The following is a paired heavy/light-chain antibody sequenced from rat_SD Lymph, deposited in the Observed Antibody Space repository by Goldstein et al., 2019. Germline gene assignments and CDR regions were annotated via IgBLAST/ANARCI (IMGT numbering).Light chain of an antibody. CDR1: QDIGNW. CDR3: LQAYSAPYT. V-gene: IGKV12S16*01. Sequence: DIQMTQSPASLSASLEEIVTITCQASQDIGNWLSWYQQKPGKSPQLLIYGATSLADGVPSRFSGSRSGTQYSLKISRLQVEDIGIYYCLQAYSAPYTFGAGTKLELK. J-gene: IGKJ2-3*01. CDR2: GAT.
Heavy chain of an antibody. J-gene: IGHJ3*01. CDR1: GYTFTDYA. V-gene: IGHV1-52*01. CDR3: TRDGELGYGGYGWFAY. D-gene: IGHD1-11*01. Sequence: QVQLQQSGAELVKPGSSVKLSCKASGYTFTDYAMKWVKQRTGQGLEWIGVIDPEIDATAYNEKFKGKATLTADTSSNTAYMELSRLTSEDSAVYYCTRDGELGYGGYGWFAYWGQGTLVTVSS. CDR2: IDPEIDAT.